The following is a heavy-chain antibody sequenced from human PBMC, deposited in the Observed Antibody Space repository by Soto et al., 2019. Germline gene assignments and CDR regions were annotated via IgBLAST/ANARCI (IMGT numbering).Heavy chain of an antibody. CDR2: ISGSGGST. Sequence: EVQLLESGGGLVQPGGSLRLSCAASGFTFSSYAMSWVRQAPGKGLEWVSGISGSGGSTYYADSVKGRFTISRDNSKNTLYLQTNSLRAEDTAVYCAKERGYNYGYDAMDVWGQGTTVTVS. J-gene: IGHJ6*02. V-gene: IGHV3-23*01. CDR3: AKERGYNYGYDAMDV. CDR1: GFTFSSYA. D-gene: IGHD5-18*01.